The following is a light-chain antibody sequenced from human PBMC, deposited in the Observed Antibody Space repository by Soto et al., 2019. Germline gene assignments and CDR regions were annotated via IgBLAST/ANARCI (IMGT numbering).Light chain of an antibody. CDR3: QQYGSSPPSST. V-gene: IGKV3-20*01. CDR1: QRVSSGY. Sequence: APLSCRASQRVSSGYLAWYQQKPGQAPRLLIYGASNRATDIPDRFSGRGSGTDFTLTISRLEPEDFAVYYCQQYGSSPPSSTFGQGTRLEIK. CDR2: GAS. J-gene: IGKJ5*01.